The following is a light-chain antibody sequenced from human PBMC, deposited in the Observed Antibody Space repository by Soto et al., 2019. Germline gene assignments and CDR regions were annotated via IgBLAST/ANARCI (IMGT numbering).Light chain of an antibody. CDR1: SSDVGRYNY. V-gene: IGLV2-8*01. Sequence: QSALTQPPSASGSPGQSVTISCTGTSSDVGRYNYVSWFQQHPGKAPKFMIYEVSKRPSGVPDRFSGSKSGNTASLTVSGLQAEDEADYYCRSYAGMTVIFGGGTKVTVL. CDR3: RSYAGMTVI. CDR2: EVS. J-gene: IGLJ2*01.